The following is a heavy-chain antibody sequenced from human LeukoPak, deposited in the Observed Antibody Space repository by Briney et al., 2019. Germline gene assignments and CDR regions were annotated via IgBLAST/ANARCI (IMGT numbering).Heavy chain of an antibody. CDR1: GFTFSTYW. J-gene: IGHJ4*02. V-gene: IGHV3-74*01. CDR3: ARDYGEGGYYFDY. Sequence: GGSLRLPCAASGFTFSTYWMHWVRQAPGKGLMWLSRISSDGSSTNYADSVKGRFTISRDNAKNTLYLQMNSLRAEDTAVYYCARDYGEGGYYFDYWGQGTLVTVSS. D-gene: IGHD4-17*01. CDR2: ISSDGSST.